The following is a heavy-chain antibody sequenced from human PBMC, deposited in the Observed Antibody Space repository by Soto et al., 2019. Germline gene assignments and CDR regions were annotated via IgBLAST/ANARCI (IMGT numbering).Heavy chain of an antibody. V-gene: IGHV4-59*08. J-gene: IGHJ4*02. D-gene: IGHD6-19*01. CDR1: GGSISSYY. CDR3: ARHPRAVAGTQHYYFDY. CDR2: IYYSGST. Sequence: SETLSLTCTVSGGSISSYYWSWIRQPPGKGLEWIGYIYYSGSTNYNPSLKSRVTISVDTSKNQFSLKLSSVTAADTAVYYCARHPRAVAGTQHYYFDYWGQGTLVSVSS.